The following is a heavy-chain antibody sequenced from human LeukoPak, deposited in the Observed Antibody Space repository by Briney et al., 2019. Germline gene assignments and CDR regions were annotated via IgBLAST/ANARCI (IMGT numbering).Heavy chain of an antibody. V-gene: IGHV3-30-3*01. CDR2: ISYDGSNK. D-gene: IGHD2-2*02. CDR3: ARDAQPAAISGYFDY. CDR1: GFTFSSYA. J-gene: IGHJ4*02. Sequence: GGSLRLSCAASGFTFSSYAMHWVRQAPGKGLEWVAVISYDGSNKYYADSVKGRFTISRDNSKNTLCLQMNSLRAEDTAVYYCARDAQPAAISGYFDYWGQGTLVTVSS.